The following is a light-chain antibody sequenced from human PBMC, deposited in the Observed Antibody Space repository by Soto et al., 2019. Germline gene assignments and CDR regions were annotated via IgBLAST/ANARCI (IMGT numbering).Light chain of an antibody. CDR1: SSDIGASNF. CDR2: AVT. J-gene: IGLJ1*01. CDR3: SSYTSSSTL. V-gene: IGLV2-14*01. Sequence: QSVLTQPPSVSGSPGQSITVSCTGTSSDIGASNFVSWYQHLPGRAPKLMIYAVTDRPSGVSSRFSGSKSGNTASLTISGLQAEDEADYYCSSYTSSSTLFGTGTKVTVL.